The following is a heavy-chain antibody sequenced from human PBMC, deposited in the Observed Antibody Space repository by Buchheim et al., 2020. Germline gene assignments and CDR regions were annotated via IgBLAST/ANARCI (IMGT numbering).Heavy chain of an antibody. J-gene: IGHJ1*01. D-gene: IGHD3-22*01. Sequence: QVQLVESGGGVVQPGRSLRLSCAASGFTFSSYGMHWVRQAPGKGLEWVAVISYDGSNKYYADSVKRRFTISRAHSKNPLYLQMNSLRAEDTAVYYCAKDQGDSSGYYLWYFQHWGQGTL. CDR3: AKDQGDSSGYYLWYFQH. CDR2: ISYDGSNK. CDR1: GFTFSSYG. V-gene: IGHV3-30*18.